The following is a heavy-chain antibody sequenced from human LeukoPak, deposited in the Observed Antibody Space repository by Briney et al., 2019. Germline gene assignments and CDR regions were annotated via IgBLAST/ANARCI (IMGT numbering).Heavy chain of an antibody. V-gene: IGHV3-23*01. CDR2: INGNGDIT. J-gene: IGHJ4*02. CDR3: AKEFCAGNCYGDY. Sequence: GGSLRLSCAASGCTFSSHAMTWVRQAPGKGLEWVAAINGNGDITPHADSVRGRFTISRGNSKNTLYLQMQSLRAEDTAVYYCAKEFCAGNCYGDYWGQGTLVSVS. D-gene: IGHD3/OR15-3a*01. CDR1: GCTFSSHA.